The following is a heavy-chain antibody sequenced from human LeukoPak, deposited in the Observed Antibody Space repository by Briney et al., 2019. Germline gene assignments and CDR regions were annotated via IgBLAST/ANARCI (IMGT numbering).Heavy chain of an antibody. J-gene: IGHJ4*02. Sequence: GGSLRLSCEPSGFPFSSYWMLWVRQAPGKGLVWVSRISGDGTIKTYADFVRGRFTISRDNTKNILYLQMNSLKVEDTATYFCSRSQFDYWGQGVLVAVSP. CDR1: GFPFSSYW. V-gene: IGHV3-74*03. CDR2: ISGDGTIK. CDR3: SRSQFDY.